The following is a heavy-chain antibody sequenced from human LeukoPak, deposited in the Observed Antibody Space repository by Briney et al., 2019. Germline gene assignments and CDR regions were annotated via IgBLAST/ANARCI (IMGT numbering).Heavy chain of an antibody. V-gene: IGHV1-8*02. Sequence: ASVKVSCKASGYTFTSYGVNWVRQATGRGLEWMGWMNPNSGNTGYAQKFQGRVTMTRNTSISTAYMELSSLRSEDTAVYYCARGLPDRLPRSYYYYYYMDVWGKGTTVTISS. CDR1: GYTFTSYG. CDR2: MNPNSGNT. CDR3: ARGLPDRLPRSYYYYYYMDV. D-gene: IGHD3-9*01. J-gene: IGHJ6*03.